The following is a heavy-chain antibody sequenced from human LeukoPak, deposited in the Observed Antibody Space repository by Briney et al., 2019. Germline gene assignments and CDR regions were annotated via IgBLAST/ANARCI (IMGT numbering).Heavy chain of an antibody. CDR1: GFNFSSQW. J-gene: IGHJ5*02. CDR3: ARRAVAGTSWFDP. V-gene: IGHV3-74*01. Sequence: GGSLRLFCAASGFNFSSQWMHWVGHAPGKGLVWVSRIHIDWSSTSYADSEKARFTISRDNAKNMLYLQMISLRAEDAAVYYCARRAVAGTSWFDPWGQGTLVTVSS. D-gene: IGHD6-19*01. CDR2: IHIDWSST.